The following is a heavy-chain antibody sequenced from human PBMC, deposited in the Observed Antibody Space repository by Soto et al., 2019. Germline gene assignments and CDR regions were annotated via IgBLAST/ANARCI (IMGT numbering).Heavy chain of an antibody. V-gene: IGHV3-23*01. CDR2: ISGSGGST. CDR3: ASSTSSDAFDI. CDR1: GFTFSSYA. Sequence: EVQLLESGGGLVQPGGSLRLSCAASGFTFSSYAMTWVRQAPGKGLEWVSAISGSGGSTYYADSVKGRFTISKVNSKNTLYLLMNSLRAEDTALYYCASSTSSDAFDIWGQGTMVTVSS. D-gene: IGHD2-2*01. J-gene: IGHJ3*02.